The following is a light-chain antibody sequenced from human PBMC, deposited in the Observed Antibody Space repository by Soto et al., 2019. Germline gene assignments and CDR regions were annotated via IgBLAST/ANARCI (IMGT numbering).Light chain of an antibody. Sequence: EIVLTQSPDTLSLSPGERATLFCRASQSVGSDLAWYQQKPGQAPRLVIYDIFTRATGVPTRISGSGSGTEFTLTISSLQSEDFAVYFCQQYNNWPPITFGQGTRLEIK. J-gene: IGKJ5*01. CDR2: DIF. CDR3: QQYNNWPPIT. CDR1: QSVGSD. V-gene: IGKV3D-15*01.